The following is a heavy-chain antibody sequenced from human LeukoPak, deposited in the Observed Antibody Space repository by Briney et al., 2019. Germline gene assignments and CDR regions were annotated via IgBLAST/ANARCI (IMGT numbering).Heavy chain of an antibody. CDR3: ARGSGAYYNWFDP. V-gene: IGHV3-33*01. J-gene: IGHJ5*02. D-gene: IGHD3-3*01. Sequence: GGSLRLSCAASGFTFSSYGMHWVRQAPGKGLEWVAVTWYDGNNKYYGDSVKGRFTISRDNSKNTLYLQMNSLRAEDTAVYYCARGSGAYYNWFDPWGQGTLVIVSS. CDR1: GFTFSSYG. CDR2: TWYDGNNK.